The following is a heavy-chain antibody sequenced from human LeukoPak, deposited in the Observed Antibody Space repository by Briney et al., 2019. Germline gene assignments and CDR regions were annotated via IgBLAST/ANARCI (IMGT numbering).Heavy chain of an antibody. CDR1: GYTFTGYY. Sequence: ASVKVSCKASGYTFTGYYMHWVRQAPGQGLEWMGRINPNSGGTNYAQKFQGRVTMNRDTSISTAYMELSRLRSDDTAVYYCARVPREYSYGIYDYWGQGTLVTVSS. CDR3: ARVPREYSYGIYDY. V-gene: IGHV1-2*06. J-gene: IGHJ4*02. D-gene: IGHD5-18*01. CDR2: INPNSGGT.